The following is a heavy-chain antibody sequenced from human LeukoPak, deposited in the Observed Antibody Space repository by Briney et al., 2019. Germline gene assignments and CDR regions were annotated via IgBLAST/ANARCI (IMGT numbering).Heavy chain of an antibody. CDR2: IYTSGST. D-gene: IGHD6-13*01. J-gene: IGHJ2*01. V-gene: IGHV4-61*02. CDR1: GNSISSGDYY. CDR3: ARVYYSNSYDYWYFDL. Sequence: SETLSLTCTVSGNSISSGDYYWSWIRQPAGKGLEWIGRIYTSGSTNYNPSLKSRVTISVDTSKNQFSLRLSSVTAADTAVYYCARVYYSNSYDYWYFDLWGRGTLVTVSS.